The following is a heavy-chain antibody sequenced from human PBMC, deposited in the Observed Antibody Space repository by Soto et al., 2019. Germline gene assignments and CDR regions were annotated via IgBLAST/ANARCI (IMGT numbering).Heavy chain of an antibody. V-gene: IGHV1-2*02. Sequence: EASVKVSCKASGYTFTGYYIRWVRQAPGQGLEWMGGINPNSGASNYAQKFQGRVTMTRDTSISTAYMELSRLRSDDTAVYYCARCCSSTSCQFDPWGQGTLVTVSS. J-gene: IGHJ5*02. CDR2: INPNSGAS. D-gene: IGHD2-2*01. CDR1: GYTFTGYY. CDR3: ARCCSSTSCQFDP.